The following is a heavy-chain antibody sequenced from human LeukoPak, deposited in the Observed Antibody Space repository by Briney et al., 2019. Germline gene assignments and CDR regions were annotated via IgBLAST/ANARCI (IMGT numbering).Heavy chain of an antibody. CDR3: ARERFWNGYLGGNWFDP. CDR1: GGSFSGYY. J-gene: IGHJ5*02. V-gene: IGHV4-34*01. Sequence: SETLSLTCAVYGGSFSGYYWSWIRQPPGKGLEWIGEINHSGSTNYNPSLKSRVTISVDTSKNQFSLKLSSVTAADTAVYYCARERFWNGYLGGNWFDPWGQGTLVTVSS. D-gene: IGHD3-3*01. CDR2: INHSGST.